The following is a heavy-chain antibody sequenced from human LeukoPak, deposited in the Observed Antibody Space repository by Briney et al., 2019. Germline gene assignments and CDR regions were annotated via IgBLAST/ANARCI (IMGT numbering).Heavy chain of an antibody. D-gene: IGHD3-10*01. CDR1: GYSFTSYY. CDR3: ARESPMVYYFDY. CDR2: INLSADST. V-gene: IGHV1-46*01. Sequence: ASVKVSCNASGYSFTSYYMNWVRQAPGQGREWMGIINLSADSTSYAQKFQGRVTITRDTSTSTVYMELSSLRSEDTALYYCARESPMVYYFDYWGQGTLVTVSS. J-gene: IGHJ4*02.